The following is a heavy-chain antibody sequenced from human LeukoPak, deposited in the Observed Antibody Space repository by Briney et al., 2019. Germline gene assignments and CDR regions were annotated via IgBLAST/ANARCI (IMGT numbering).Heavy chain of an antibody. CDR2: INSDGRST. Sequence: GGSLRLSCVASGFTLSGHWMHWVRQAPGKGLVWVSRINSDGRSTSYVDSVAGRFTISRDNAKNTLYLQMNSLRAEDTAVYYCARGNYYDSSGPGGYWGQGTLVIVSS. V-gene: IGHV3-74*01. D-gene: IGHD3-22*01. J-gene: IGHJ4*02. CDR1: GFTLSGHW. CDR3: ARGNYYDSSGPGGY.